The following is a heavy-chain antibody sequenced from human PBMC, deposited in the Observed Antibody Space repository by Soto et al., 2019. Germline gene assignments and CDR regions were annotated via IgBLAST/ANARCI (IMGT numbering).Heavy chain of an antibody. CDR2: IYYSGST. CDR3: ARGSDDILTGYWFDP. J-gene: IGHJ5*02. D-gene: IGHD3-9*01. CDR1: GGSVSSGSYY. V-gene: IGHV4-61*01. Sequence: LSLTCTVSGGSVSSGSYYWSWIRQPPGKGLEWIGYIYYSGSTNYNPSLKSRVTISVDTSKNQFSLKLSSVTAADTAVYYCARGSDDILTGYWFDPWGQGTLVTVSS.